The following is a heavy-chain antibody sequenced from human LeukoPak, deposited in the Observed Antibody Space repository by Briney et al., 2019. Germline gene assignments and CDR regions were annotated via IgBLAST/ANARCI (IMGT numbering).Heavy chain of an antibody. CDR3: ARPPPPDSSDSNYYGMDV. CDR1: GYTFTGYY. J-gene: IGHJ6*02. D-gene: IGHD3-22*01. CDR2: INPNSGGT. Sequence: ASVKVSCKASGYTFTGYYMHWVRQAPGQGLEWMGWINPNSGGTNYAQKSQGRVTMTRDTSISTAYMELSRLRSDDTAVCYCARPPPPDSSDSNYYGMDVWGQGTTVTVSS. V-gene: IGHV1-2*02.